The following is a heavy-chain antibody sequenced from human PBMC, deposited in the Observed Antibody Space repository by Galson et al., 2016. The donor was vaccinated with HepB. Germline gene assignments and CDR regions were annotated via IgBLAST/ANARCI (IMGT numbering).Heavy chain of an antibody. CDR1: GFSFSSYG. J-gene: IGHJ4*02. V-gene: IGHV3-30*18. CDR2: ISYDGHNK. Sequence: SLRLSCAASGFSFSSYGMHWVRQAPGKGLEWLAVISYDGHNKYYGDSVKGRFTISRDNSNNTLYLQVTSLRAEDTAVYYCAKARSRFGSDCIEYWGQGARVTVSS. D-gene: IGHD6-19*01. CDR3: AKARSRFGSDCIEY.